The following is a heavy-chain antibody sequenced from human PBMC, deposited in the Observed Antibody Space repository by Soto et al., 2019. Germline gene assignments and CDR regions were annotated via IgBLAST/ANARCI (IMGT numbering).Heavy chain of an antibody. CDR3: ARELLFYDSDGFSWDDAFDI. Sequence: QMHLQESGSGLVKPSQTLSLTCAVSGGSLSSSAYSWSWIRQPPGKGLEWIGFIYQSGSTYYNPSLNSRVTMSIDRPKNQFSLKLSSVTAADTAVYYCARELLFYDSDGFSWDDAFDIWGQGTMVTVSS. J-gene: IGHJ3*02. CDR1: GGSLSSSAYS. CDR2: IYQSGST. V-gene: IGHV4-30-2*01. D-gene: IGHD3-22*01.